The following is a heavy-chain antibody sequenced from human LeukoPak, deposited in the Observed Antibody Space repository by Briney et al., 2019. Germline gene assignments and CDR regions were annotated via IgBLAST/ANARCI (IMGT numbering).Heavy chain of an antibody. D-gene: IGHD2-2*01. CDR1: GFTFSSYA. CDR3: ARGQDENYCSSTSCYRGEVDY. V-gene: IGHV3-30*04. Sequence: GGSLRLSCAASGFTFSSYAMHWVRQAPGKGLEWVAVISYDGSNKYYADSVKGRFTISRDNAKNSLYLQMNSLRAEDTAVYYCARGQDENYCSSTSCYRGEVDYWGQGTLVTVSS. CDR2: ISYDGSNK. J-gene: IGHJ4*02.